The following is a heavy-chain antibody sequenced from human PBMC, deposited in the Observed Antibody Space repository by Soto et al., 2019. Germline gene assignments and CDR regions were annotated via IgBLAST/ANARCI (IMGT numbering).Heavy chain of an antibody. V-gene: IGHV1-2*04. CDR3: ARAGSSSWYTDFDY. CDR2: INPNSGGT. J-gene: IGHJ4*02. CDR1: GYTFTGYY. D-gene: IGHD6-13*01. Sequence: GASVKVSCKASGYTFTGYYMHWVRQAPGQGLEWMGWINPNSGGTNYAQKFQGWVTMTRDTSISTAYMELSRLRSDDTAVYYCARAGSSSWYTDFDYWGQGTLVTVSS.